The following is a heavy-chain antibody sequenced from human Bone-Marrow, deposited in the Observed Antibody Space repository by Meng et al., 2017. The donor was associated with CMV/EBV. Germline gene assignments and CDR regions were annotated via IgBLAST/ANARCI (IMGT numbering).Heavy chain of an antibody. D-gene: IGHD2-15*01. V-gene: IGHV3-74*01. CDR3: ARDVVEGAVWLGY. CDR2: INGDGSST. Sequence: ESLKISCAASGFTFSSYWMHWVRQAPGKGLVWVSRINGDGSSTAYADSVKGRFTISRDNGKNTLYLQMNSLRAEDTAVYYCARDVVEGAVWLGYWGQGTLVTVS. J-gene: IGHJ4*02. CDR1: GFTFSSYW.